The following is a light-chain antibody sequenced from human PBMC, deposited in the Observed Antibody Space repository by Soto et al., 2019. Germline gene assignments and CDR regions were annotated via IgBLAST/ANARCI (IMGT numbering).Light chain of an antibody. CDR2: GAS. J-gene: IGKJ2*01. CDR1: QTVGSN. CDR3: QQYHNWPPYT. Sequence: EKVMTQSPATLSVSPGERATLSCRASQTVGSNLAWYQQNPGQAPRLLIYGASTRATGIPDRFTGSGSGTEFTLTISSLQPEDFAVYYCQQYHNWPPYTFGQGTKLEIK. V-gene: IGKV3-15*01.